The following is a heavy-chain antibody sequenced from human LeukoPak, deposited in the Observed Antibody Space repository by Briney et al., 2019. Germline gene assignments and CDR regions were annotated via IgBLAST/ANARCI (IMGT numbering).Heavy chain of an antibody. D-gene: IGHD5-12*01. J-gene: IGHJ5*02. CDR2: INPNSGGT. CDR3: ARDFPRYSGHDSRWFDP. V-gene: IGHV1-2*02. Sequence: ASLKVSCKASGYTFTCYYMHWVRQAPGQGLEWMGWINPNSGGTNYAQKFQGRVTMTRDTSISTAYMELSRLRSDDTAVYYCARDFPRYSGHDSRWFDPWGQGTLVTVSS. CDR1: GYTFTCYY.